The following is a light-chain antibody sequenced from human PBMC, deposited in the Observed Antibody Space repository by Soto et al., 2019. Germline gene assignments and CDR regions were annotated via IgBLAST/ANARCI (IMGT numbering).Light chain of an antibody. CDR2: EVS. Sequence: QSALTQPPSASGSPGQSVTISCTGTSSDVGGYKYVSWYQQHPGKAPKLMIYEVSKRPSGVTDRFSGSKSGNTASLTVSGLQAEDEADYYCSSYAGSNNVVFGGGTKLTVL. CDR3: SSYAGSNNVV. CDR1: SSDVGGYKY. J-gene: IGLJ2*01. V-gene: IGLV2-8*01.